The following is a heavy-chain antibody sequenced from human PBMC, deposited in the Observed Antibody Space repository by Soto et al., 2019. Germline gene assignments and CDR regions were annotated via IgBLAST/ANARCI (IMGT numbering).Heavy chain of an antibody. J-gene: IGHJ4*02. Sequence: PSETLSLTCTVSGGSISSYYWSWIRQPPGKGLEWIGYIYYSGSTNYNPSLKSRVTISVDTSKNQFSLKLSSVTAADTAVYYCARAYGSGTLLGYWGQGTLVTVSS. CDR3: ARAYGSGTLLGY. CDR1: GGSISSYY. D-gene: IGHD3-10*01. CDR2: IYYSGST. V-gene: IGHV4-59*01.